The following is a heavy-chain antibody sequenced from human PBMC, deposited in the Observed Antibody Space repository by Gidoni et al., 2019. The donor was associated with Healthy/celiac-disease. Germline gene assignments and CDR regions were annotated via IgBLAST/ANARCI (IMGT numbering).Heavy chain of an antibody. CDR3: ARRGRITIFGVVTSNGMDV. V-gene: IGHV4-59*08. Sequence: QVQLQESGPGLVTPSETLSLTCTVSGCSISSYYWSWIRQPPGKGLEWIGYIFYSGSTNYNPSLKRRVTISGDTSKNQFSLKLSFVTAADTAVYYWARRGRITIFGVVTSNGMDVWGQGTTVTVSS. D-gene: IGHD3-3*01. J-gene: IGHJ6*02. CDR1: GCSISSYY. CDR2: IFYSGST.